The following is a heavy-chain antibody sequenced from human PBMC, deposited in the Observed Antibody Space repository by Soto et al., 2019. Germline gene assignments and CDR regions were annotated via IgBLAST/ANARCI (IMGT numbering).Heavy chain of an antibody. CDR3: AKGDWFDP. J-gene: IGHJ5*02. V-gene: IGHV3-30*18. CDR1: GFTFSNYG. Sequence: QVQLVESGGGVVQPGWSLRLSCAASGFTFSNYGIHWVRQAPGKGLEWVAVISYDGSNKYYADSVKGRFTISRDNSKNTLYLQMNSLRAEDTAVYYCAKGDWFDPWGQGTLVTVSS. CDR2: ISYDGSNK.